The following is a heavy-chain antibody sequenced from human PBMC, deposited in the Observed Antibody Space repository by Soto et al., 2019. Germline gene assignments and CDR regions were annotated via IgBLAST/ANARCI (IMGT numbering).Heavy chain of an antibody. D-gene: IGHD1-1*01. CDR3: AKDKPGTTSFDY. CDR2: ISDRGDTT. Sequence: EVQLLESGGGLVQPGGSLRLSCAASGFTFSSYAMSWVRQAPGKGLEWVSVISDRGDTTHYADSVKGRFTISRDTSKNTLYLQLNTLRAEDTAVYYCAKDKPGTTSFDYWGQGTLVTVSS. V-gene: IGHV3-23*01. J-gene: IGHJ4*02. CDR1: GFTFSSYA.